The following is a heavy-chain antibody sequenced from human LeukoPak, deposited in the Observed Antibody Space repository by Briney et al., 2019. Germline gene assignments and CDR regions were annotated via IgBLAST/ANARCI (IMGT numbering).Heavy chain of an antibody. CDR3: ARGRLSHCSSTSCYLGQAVW. D-gene: IGHD2-2*01. V-gene: IGHV1-18*01. CDR2: ISAYNGNT. J-gene: IGHJ4*02. CDR1: GYTFTSYG. Sequence: ASVKVSCKASGYTFTSYGISWVRQAPGQVLEWMGWISAYNGNTNYAQKLQGRVTMTTDTSTSTAYMELRSLRSDDTAVYYCARGRLSHCSSTSCYLGQAVWWGQGTLVTVSS.